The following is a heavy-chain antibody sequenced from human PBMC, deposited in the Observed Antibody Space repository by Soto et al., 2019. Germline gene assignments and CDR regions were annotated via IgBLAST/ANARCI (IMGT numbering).Heavy chain of an antibody. Sequence: TLSLTCTVSCGSISSGGYYWSWIRQHPGKALEWLALIYWDDDKRYSPSLKSRLTITKDTSKNQVVLTMTNMDPVDTATYYCAHRASNWFDPWGQGTLVTVSS. CDR1: CGSISSGGYY. V-gene: IGHV2-5*08. CDR2: IYWDDDK. J-gene: IGHJ5*02. CDR3: AHRASNWFDP.